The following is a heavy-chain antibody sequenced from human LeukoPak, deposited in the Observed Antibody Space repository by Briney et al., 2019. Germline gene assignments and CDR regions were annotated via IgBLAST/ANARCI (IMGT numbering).Heavy chain of an antibody. J-gene: IGHJ4*02. CDR2: VFYSGTT. CDR1: GDSMTSGGSY. D-gene: IGHD3-3*01. V-gene: IGHV4-61*03. CDR3: ARWSALHGRDSHFDY. Sequence: SQTLSLTCTVSGDSMTSGGSYWTWMRQTPGKGLECIGYVFYSGTTKYNPSLNGRATISADMSKNHFSLKLTSVTVADTAVYYCARWSALHGRDSHFDYWGQGILVAVSS.